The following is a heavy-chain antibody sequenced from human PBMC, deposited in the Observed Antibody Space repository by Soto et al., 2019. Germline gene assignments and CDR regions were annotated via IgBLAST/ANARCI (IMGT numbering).Heavy chain of an antibody. CDR2: ISWHSGTI. D-gene: IGHD4-4*01. CDR3: VKEKLYSNYEYYFDY. J-gene: IGHJ4*02. V-gene: IGHV3-9*01. CDR1: GFSFRNYA. Sequence: GGSLRLSCAASGFSFRNYAMHWVRRAPGKGLEWVSGISWHSGTIGYADSVRGRFTISRDNAKNSLYLQMNSLRPEDTALYFCVKEKLYSNYEYYFDYWGQGTLVTVSS.